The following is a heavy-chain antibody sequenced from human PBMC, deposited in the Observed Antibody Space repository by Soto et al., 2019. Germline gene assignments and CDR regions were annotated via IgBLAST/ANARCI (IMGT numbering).Heavy chain of an antibody. J-gene: IGHJ6*03. D-gene: IGHD2-8*02. CDR3: ARLTGGTYLSFYYYIAV. Sequence: QVQLQESGPGLVKPSETLSLTCTVSGGSISGYYWSWIRQAPGKGLEWIGYIYYSGTTNYDPSLKSRVTMSVDTSKNQFSLKLSSVTTADTAVYYCARLTGGTYLSFYYYIAVWGKGTTVTVSS. CDR1: GGSISGYY. CDR2: IYYSGTT. V-gene: IGHV4-59*01.